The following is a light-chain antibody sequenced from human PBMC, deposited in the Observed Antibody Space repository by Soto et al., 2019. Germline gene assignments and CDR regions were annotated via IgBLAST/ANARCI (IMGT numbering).Light chain of an antibody. CDR1: QSVLYSSNNKNY. Sequence: DIVMTQSPDSLTVPLGERATINCKSSQSVLYSSNNKNYLTWYQQKPGQPPKLLFYWASTRESGVPDRFSGSGSGTDFTLTISSLQAEDVAVYYCQQYYSTPPTFGQGTKVEIK. CDR3: QQYYSTPPT. CDR2: WAS. V-gene: IGKV4-1*01. J-gene: IGKJ1*01.